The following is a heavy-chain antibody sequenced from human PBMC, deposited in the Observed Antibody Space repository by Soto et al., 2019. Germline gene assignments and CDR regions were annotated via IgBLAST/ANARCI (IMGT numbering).Heavy chain of an antibody. CDR2: ISDGGDLT. CDR1: GFAFSSHP. D-gene: IGHD6-13*01. Sequence: GQLLESGGGLAQPGGSLRLSCAASGFAFSSHPMSWVRQAPEKGLEWVSGISDGGDLTYNADSVKGRFTISRDNSNDTMYRQRNSLRAEDTDVYYCARRVIGSSRALDIWGQGTMVTVSS. V-gene: IGHV3-23*01. CDR3: ARRVIGSSRALDI. J-gene: IGHJ3*02.